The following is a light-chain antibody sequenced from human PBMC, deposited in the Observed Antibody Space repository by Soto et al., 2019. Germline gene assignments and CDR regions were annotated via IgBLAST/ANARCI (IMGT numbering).Light chain of an antibody. Sequence: EVVLTQSPGTLSLSPGERATLSCKASQSVSSSYLAWYQQKPGQAPRLLIYGASSRATGIPARFSGSGSGTEFTLTISRLEPEDFAVYYCQQYGSSPLTFGGGTKVDIK. CDR3: QQYGSSPLT. CDR2: GAS. CDR1: QSVSSSY. J-gene: IGKJ4*01. V-gene: IGKV3-20*01.